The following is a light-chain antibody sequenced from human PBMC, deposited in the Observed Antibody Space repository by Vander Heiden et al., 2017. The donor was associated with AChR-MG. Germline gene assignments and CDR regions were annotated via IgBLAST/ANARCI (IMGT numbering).Light chain of an antibody. J-gene: IGKJ2*01. CDR3: QQRTKWYT. V-gene: IGKV3-11*01. CDR2: DAS. Sequence: IVLTQSPATLSLSPGERATLSCRASQSVGTYLAWYQQKPGQAPRLLIYDASNRATGIPARFSGGGSETDFTLTISSLEPEDFAVYYCQQRTKWYTFGQGTKLEIK. CDR1: QSVGTY.